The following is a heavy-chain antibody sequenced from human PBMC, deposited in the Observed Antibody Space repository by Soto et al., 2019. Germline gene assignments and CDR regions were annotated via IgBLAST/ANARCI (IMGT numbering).Heavy chain of an antibody. J-gene: IGHJ5*02. V-gene: IGHV3-74*01. Sequence: EVQLVESGGGLVQPGGSLRLSCAASGFTFSNNWMHWVRQAPGKGLVWVSRINGDGSRTSYADSVRGRFTISRDNAKNTLFLQMNGLRAEDTAVYYCATVGTGSYTWLDPWGQGTLVTVSS. CDR3: ATVGTGSYTWLDP. CDR2: INGDGSRT. CDR1: GFTFSNNW. D-gene: IGHD1-26*01.